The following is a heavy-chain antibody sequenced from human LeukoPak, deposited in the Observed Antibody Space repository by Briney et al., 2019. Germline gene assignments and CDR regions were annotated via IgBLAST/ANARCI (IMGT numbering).Heavy chain of an antibody. V-gene: IGHV3-48*04. CDR1: GFTFSNAW. Sequence: PGGSLRLSCAASGFTFSNAWMSWVRQAPGKGLEWISYISAGSDIIYYADSVKGRFTISRDNGKSSLYLQLSSLRVEDTAIYYCARERRSCSGGSCYGSGDFDNWGQGTLVTVSS. CDR2: ISAGSDII. CDR3: ARERRSCSGGSCYGSGDFDN. D-gene: IGHD2-15*01. J-gene: IGHJ4*02.